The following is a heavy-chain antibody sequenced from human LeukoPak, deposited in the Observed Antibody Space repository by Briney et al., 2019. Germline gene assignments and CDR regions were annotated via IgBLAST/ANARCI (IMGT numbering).Heavy chain of an antibody. CDR2: ISGSGGST. J-gene: IGHJ6*03. Sequence: GGSLRLSCAASGFTFSSYAMSWVRQAPGKGLDWVSGISGSGGSTYYADSVKGRFTISRDNSKNTLYLQMNSLRAEDTAVYYCAKFPSYQYYYYYMNVWGKGTTVTVSS. CDR1: GFTFSSYA. V-gene: IGHV3-23*01. CDR3: AKFPSYQYYYYYMNV.